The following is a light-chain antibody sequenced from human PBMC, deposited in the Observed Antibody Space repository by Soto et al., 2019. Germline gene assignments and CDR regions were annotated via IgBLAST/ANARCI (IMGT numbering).Light chain of an antibody. J-gene: IGLJ3*02. CDR1: STNIGSNY. Sequence: QAVLIQPPSASGTPGQRVTISCSGSSTNIGSNYVYWFQQLPGAAPKLLIYRNNHRPSGVSDRFSGSKSGTSASLAISGLRSEDEADFYCTTWEDNLTARVFGGGTKLTVL. CDR3: TTWEDNLTARV. V-gene: IGLV1-47*01. CDR2: RNN.